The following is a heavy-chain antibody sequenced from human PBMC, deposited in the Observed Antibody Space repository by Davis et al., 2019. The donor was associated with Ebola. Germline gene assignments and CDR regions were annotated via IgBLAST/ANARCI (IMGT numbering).Heavy chain of an antibody. CDR3: AIIAARGNYYYYGMDV. J-gene: IGHJ6*04. D-gene: IGHD6-6*01. CDR1: GYTFTSYD. CDR2: MNPNSGNT. Sequence: ASVKVSCKASGYTFTSYDINWVRQATGQGLEWMGWMNPNSGNTGYAQKFQGRVTMTRNTSISTAYMELSSLRSEDTAVYYCAIIAARGNYYYYGMDVWGKGTTVTVSS. V-gene: IGHV1-8*01.